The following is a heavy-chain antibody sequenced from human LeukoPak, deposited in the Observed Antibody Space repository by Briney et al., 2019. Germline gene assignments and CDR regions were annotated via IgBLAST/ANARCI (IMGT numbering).Heavy chain of an antibody. CDR1: GFIFSDYY. V-gene: IGHV3-72*01. CDR3: VGIAAADLWVDY. D-gene: IGHD6-13*01. Sequence: GGSLRLSCAVSGFIFSDYYIDWVRQAPGKGLEWVGRSRNKAKSYTTDYAASVKGRFTMSRHDSESSLYLQMNSLKTEDTAVYYCVGIAAADLWVDYWGQGTLVTVSS. J-gene: IGHJ4*02. CDR2: SRNKAKSYTT.